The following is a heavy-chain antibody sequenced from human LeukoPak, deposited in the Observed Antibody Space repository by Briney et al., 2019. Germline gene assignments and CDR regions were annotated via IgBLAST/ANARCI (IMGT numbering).Heavy chain of an antibody. D-gene: IGHD5-18*01. CDR3: ARSPRSDTAMVPGIPTRNDYYYYYMDV. J-gene: IGHJ6*03. V-gene: IGHV4-39*07. CDR1: GGSIISTTCY. Sequence: SETLSLTCTVSGGSIISTTCYWGWIRQPPGKGLEWIGSIFYNGNTYYNPSLKSRVTISVDTSKNQFSLKLSSVTAADTAVYYCARSPRSDTAMVPGIPTRNDYYYYYMDVWGKGTTVTVSS. CDR2: IFYNGNT.